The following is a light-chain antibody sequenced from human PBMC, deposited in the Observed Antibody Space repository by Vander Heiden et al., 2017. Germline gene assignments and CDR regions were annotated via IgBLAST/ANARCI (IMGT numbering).Light chain of an antibody. Sequence: DIQMTQSPSSLSASVGDRVTITCRASQGIRNHLAWFRQRPGKPPKSLIYAASILQSGVPPKFSGSGSGTDFTLTISSLQPEDFASYYCQQYNSYPITFGQGTRLEIK. CDR3: QQYNSYPIT. CDR2: AAS. V-gene: IGKV1-16*02. J-gene: IGKJ5*01. CDR1: QGIRNH.